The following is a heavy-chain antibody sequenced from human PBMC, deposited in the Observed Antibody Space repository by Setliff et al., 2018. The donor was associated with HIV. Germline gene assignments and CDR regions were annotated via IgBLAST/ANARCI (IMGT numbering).Heavy chain of an antibody. D-gene: IGHD3-10*01. CDR3: ARGGILAIRGVSQIDY. V-gene: IGHV4-39*07. Sequence: SETLSLTCTVSGGSITTSSYYWGWIRQPPGKGLEWIGSINYSGNTYYNPSLKSRVTISVDTSKNQFSLKLSSVTAADTAVYYCARGGILAIRGVSQIDYWGQGTLVTVS. CDR1: GGSITTSSYY. J-gene: IGHJ4*02. CDR2: INYSGNT.